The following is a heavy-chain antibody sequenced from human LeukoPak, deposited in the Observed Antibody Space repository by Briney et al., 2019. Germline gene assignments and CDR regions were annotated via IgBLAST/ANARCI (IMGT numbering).Heavy chain of an antibody. V-gene: IGHV3-20*04. J-gene: IGHJ3*02. CDR1: GLTFDDYG. D-gene: IGHD3-22*01. CDR3: ARGYDSSGRGAFDI. Sequence: GGSLTLSCAASGLTFDDYGLRWVRQVQGKGREWVSGINRNGGNTGYVDSVKGRFMISRDNAANSMYLQMNSLRVEETALYYCARGYDSSGRGAFDIWGQGTMVTVSS. CDR2: INRNGGNT.